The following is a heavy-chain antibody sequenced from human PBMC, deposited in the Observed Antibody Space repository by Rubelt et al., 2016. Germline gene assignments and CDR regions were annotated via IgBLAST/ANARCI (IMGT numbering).Heavy chain of an antibody. CDR1: GGSFSGYY. V-gene: IGHV4-34*01. J-gene: IGHJ2*01. Sequence: QVQLQQWGAGLLKPSETLSLTCAVYGGSFSGYYWSWIRQPPGKGLEWIGEINHSGSTNYNPSLKSRVTISVDTSKNQFSLKLSSVTAADTAVYYCARRGNDYGGRYFDLWGRGTLVTVSS. CDR3: ARRGNDYGGRYFDL. CDR2: INHSGST. D-gene: IGHD4-23*01.